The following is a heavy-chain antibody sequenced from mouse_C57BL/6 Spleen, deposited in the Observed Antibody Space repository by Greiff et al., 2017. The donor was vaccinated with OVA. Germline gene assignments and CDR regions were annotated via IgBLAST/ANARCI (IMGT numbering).Heavy chain of an antibody. CDR2: LSDGGSYT. J-gene: IGHJ1*03. D-gene: IGHD2-3*01. CDR3: AREQGRWYWYFDV. V-gene: IGHV5-4*01. CDR1: GFTFSSYA. Sequence: EVKLVESGGGLVKPGGSLKLSCAASGFTFSSYAMSWVRQTPEKRLEWVATLSDGGSYTYYPDNVKGRFTISRDNAKNNLYLQMSHLKSEDTAMYYCAREQGRWYWYFDVWGTGTTVTVSS.